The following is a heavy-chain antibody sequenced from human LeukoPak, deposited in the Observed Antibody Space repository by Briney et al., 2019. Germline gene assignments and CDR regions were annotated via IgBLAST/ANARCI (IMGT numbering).Heavy chain of an antibody. CDR1: GSTFSSYG. CDR3: ARGHPATARAFNWFDP. Sequence: ASAKVSCKASGSTFSSYGIIWVRQAPGQGLEWMGGIIPVFGSPSYAQKFQGRVTITADESTTTAYMDLSSLRSEDTAVYYCARGHPATARAFNWFDPWGQGTPVTVSS. D-gene: IGHD5-18*01. CDR2: IIPVFGSP. J-gene: IGHJ5*02. V-gene: IGHV1-69*13.